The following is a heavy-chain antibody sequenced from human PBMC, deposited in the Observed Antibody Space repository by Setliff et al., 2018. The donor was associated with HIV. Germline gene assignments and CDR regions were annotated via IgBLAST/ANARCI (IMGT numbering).Heavy chain of an antibody. Sequence: PGESLKISCKGSGYSFTSYWIAWLRQMPGKGLEWMGIIYPGDSDTRYSPSFQGHVTISADKSISTAYLQWSSLKASDTAMYYCARHGQYGSGSYYNRPFDFWGQGTLVTVSS. CDR1: GYSFTSYW. V-gene: IGHV5-51*01. CDR3: ARHGQYGSGSYYNRPFDF. D-gene: IGHD3-10*01. J-gene: IGHJ4*02. CDR2: IYPGDSDT.